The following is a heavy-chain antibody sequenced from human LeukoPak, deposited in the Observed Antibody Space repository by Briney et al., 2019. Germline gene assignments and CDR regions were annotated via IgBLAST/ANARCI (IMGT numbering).Heavy chain of an antibody. CDR1: GFTFSNAW. CDR3: ARDEWPQAFDI. Sequence: PGGSLRLSCAASGFTFSNAWMSWVRQAPGKGLEWVAVISYDGSNKYYADSVKGRFTISRDNSKNTLYLQMNSLRAEDTAVYYCARDEWPQAFDIWGQGTMVTVSS. V-gene: IGHV3-30*03. CDR2: ISYDGSNK. D-gene: IGHD3-3*01. J-gene: IGHJ3*02.